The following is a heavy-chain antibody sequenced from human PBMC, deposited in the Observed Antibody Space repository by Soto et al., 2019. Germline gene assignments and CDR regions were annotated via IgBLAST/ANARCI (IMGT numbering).Heavy chain of an antibody. V-gene: IGHV3-23*01. D-gene: IGHD3-3*01. CDR3: AKDPGYYDFWSAYSDL. CDR2: ISGSGDST. Sequence: EVQLLESGGGLVQPGGSLRLSCAASGFPFSSYAMSWVRQAPGKGLELVSAISGSGDSTYYADSVKGRFTISRDHSNNTLYLQMNSLRAEDTAVYYCAKDPGYYDFWSAYSDLWGQGTLVTVSS. CDR1: GFPFSSYA. J-gene: IGHJ4*02.